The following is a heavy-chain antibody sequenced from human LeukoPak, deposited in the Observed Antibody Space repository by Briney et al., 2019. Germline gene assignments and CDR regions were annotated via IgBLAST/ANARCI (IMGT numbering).Heavy chain of an antibody. V-gene: IGHV3-23*01. CDR2: IGGSGGGT. Sequence: GGSLRLACAAPGLTFSNYAMGWVRQAPGKGLEWVSTIGGSGGGTYYADSVRGRFTISRDNSKNTLYLQMNSLRAEDTAVYYCAAYYYDSGSYYKRPFDIWGQGTMVTVSS. CDR1: GLTFSNYA. D-gene: IGHD3-10*01. CDR3: AAYYYDSGSYYKRPFDI. J-gene: IGHJ3*02.